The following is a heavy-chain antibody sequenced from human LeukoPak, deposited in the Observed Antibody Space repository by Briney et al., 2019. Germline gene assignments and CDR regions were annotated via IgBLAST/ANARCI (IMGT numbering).Heavy chain of an antibody. V-gene: IGHV3-23*01. CDR3: AKYRGLRYYDD. J-gene: IGHJ4*02. D-gene: IGHD3-22*01. CDR1: GFTFSSYA. CDR2: ISGSGGGT. Sequence: PGGSLSLSCAASGFTFSSYAMSWVRQAPGKGLEWVSAISGSGGGTYYADYVKGRFTISRDNSKNTLYLQVNSLRAEDTAVYYCAKYRGLRYYDDWGQGTLVTVSS.